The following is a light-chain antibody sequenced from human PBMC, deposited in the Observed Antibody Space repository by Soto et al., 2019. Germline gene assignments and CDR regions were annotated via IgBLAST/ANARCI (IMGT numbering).Light chain of an antibody. CDR2: GAS. CDR1: QSVSSSY. Sequence: EIVLTQSPGTLSLSPGERATLSCRASQSVSSSYLAWYQQQPGQAPRLLIYGASSSATGIPDGFSGSGSGTDFTLTISRLEPEDFAVYYCQQYGSSPFTFGPGTKVDIK. V-gene: IGKV3-20*01. CDR3: QQYGSSPFT. J-gene: IGKJ3*01.